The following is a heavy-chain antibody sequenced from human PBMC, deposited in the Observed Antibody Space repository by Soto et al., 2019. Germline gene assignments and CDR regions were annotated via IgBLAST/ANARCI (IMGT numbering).Heavy chain of an antibody. CDR1: GFTFSSYA. CDR3: AKDPAANSLSWLDP. D-gene: IGHD5-18*01. Sequence: GGSLRLSCAASGFTFSSYAMSWVRQAPGKGLEWVSAISGSGGSTYYADSVKGRFTISKDNSKNTLYLQMNSLRAEDTAVYYCAKDPAANSLSWLDPWGQGTLVTVSS. J-gene: IGHJ5*02. V-gene: IGHV3-23*01. CDR2: ISGSGGST.